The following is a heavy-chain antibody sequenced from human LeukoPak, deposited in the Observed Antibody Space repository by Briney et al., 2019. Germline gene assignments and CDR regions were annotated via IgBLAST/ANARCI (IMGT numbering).Heavy chain of an antibody. CDR3: ARGTVTMVDY. V-gene: IGHV3-66*01. CDR1: GFTFGTYA. J-gene: IGHJ4*02. CDR2: IYSGGST. Sequence: GGSLRLSCAASGFTFGTYAMSWVRQAPGRGLEWVSVIYSGGSTYYADSVKGRFTISRDNSKNTLFLQMNSLRAGDTAVYYCARGTVTMVDYWGQGTLVTVSS. D-gene: IGHD3-10*01.